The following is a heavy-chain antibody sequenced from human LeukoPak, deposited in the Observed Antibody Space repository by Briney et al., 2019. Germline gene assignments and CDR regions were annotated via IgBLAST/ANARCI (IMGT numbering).Heavy chain of an antibody. V-gene: IGHV3-11*06. CDR3: ARDRTVTGGFDY. CDR2: ISSSSSYT. CDR1: GFTFSDYY. Sequence: GGSLRLSCAASGFTFSDYYMSWIRQAPGKGLEWVSYISSSSSYTSYADSVKGRFTISRDNAKNSLYLQMNSLRAEDTAVYYCARDRTVTGGFDYWGQGTLVTVSS. D-gene: IGHD4-17*01. J-gene: IGHJ4*02.